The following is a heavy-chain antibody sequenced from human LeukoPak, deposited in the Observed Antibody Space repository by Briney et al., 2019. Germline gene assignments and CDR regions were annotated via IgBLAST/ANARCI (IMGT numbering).Heavy chain of an antibody. V-gene: IGHV1-2*02. CDR1: GYTFTGYY. CDR2: INPNSGGT. Sequence: GASVKVSCKASGYTFTGYYMHWVRQAPGQGLEGMGWINPNSGGTNYAQKFQGRVTMTRDTSISTAYMELSRLRSDDTAVYYCARAYSGSYRYFDYWGQGTLVTVSS. D-gene: IGHD1-26*01. J-gene: IGHJ4*02. CDR3: ARAYSGSYRYFDY.